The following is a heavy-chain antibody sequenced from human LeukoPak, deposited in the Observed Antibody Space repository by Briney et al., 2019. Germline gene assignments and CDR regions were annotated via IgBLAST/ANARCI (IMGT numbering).Heavy chain of an antibody. V-gene: IGHV1-8*01. Sequence: ASVKVSCKASGYTFTSYDINWVRQAPGQGLEWMGWMNPKSANTGYAQKFQGRVTMTRNTSISTAYMEVTSLRSEDTAVYYCARALSWTTESYYFMDVWGKGTTVTVSS. J-gene: IGHJ6*03. CDR2: MNPKSANT. CDR3: ARALSWTTESYYFMDV. D-gene: IGHD3/OR15-3a*01. CDR1: GYTFTSYD.